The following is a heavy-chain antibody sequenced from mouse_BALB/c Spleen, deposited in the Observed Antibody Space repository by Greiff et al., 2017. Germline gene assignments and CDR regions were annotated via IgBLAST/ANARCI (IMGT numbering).Heavy chain of an antibody. CDR2: ISTYYGDA. CDR1: GYTFTDYA. V-gene: IGHV1S137*01. J-gene: IGHJ3*01. Sequence: QVQLQQSGAELVRPGVSVKISCKGSGYTFTDYAMHWVKQSHAKSLEWIGVISTYYGDASYNQKFKGKATMTVDKSSSTAYMELARLTSEDSAIYYCASQGSRSTMTAWFAYWGQGTLVTVSA. CDR3: ASQGSRSTMTAWFAY. D-gene: IGHD2-4*01.